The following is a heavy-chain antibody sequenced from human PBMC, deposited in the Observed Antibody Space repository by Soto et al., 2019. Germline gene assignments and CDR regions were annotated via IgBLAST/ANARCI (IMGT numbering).Heavy chain of an antibody. CDR3: ATPPRYGSGWSPWGFDP. Sequence: ASVKVSCKVSGYTLTELSMHWVRQAPGKGLEWMGGFDPEDGETIYAQKFQGRVTMTEDTSTDTAYMELSSLRSEDTAVYYFATPPRYGSGWSPWGFDPWGQGALVTGSS. CDR1: GYTLTELS. D-gene: IGHD6-19*01. CDR2: FDPEDGET. J-gene: IGHJ5*02. V-gene: IGHV1-24*01.